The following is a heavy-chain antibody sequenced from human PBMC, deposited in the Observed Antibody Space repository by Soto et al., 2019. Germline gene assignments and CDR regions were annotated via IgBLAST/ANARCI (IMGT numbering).Heavy chain of an antibody. D-gene: IGHD6-19*01. CDR2: IYYSGST. J-gene: IGHJ4*02. CDR3: ARAGDSGWLDY. Sequence: PSETLSLTCTVSGGSISSYYWSWIRQPPGKGLEWIGYIYYSGSTNYNPSLKSRVTISVDTPKNQFSLKLSSVTAADTAVYYCARAGDSGWLDYWGQGTLVTVSS. CDR1: GGSISSYY. V-gene: IGHV4-59*01.